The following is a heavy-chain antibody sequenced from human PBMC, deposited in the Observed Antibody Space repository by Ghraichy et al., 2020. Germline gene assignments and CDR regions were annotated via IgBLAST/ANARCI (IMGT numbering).Heavy chain of an antibody. V-gene: IGHV3-21*01. D-gene: IGHD2-21*02. CDR1: GFTFSSYS. CDR2: ISSSSSYI. Sequence: GGSLRLSCAASGFTFSSYSMNWVRQAPGKGLEWVSSISSSSSYIYYADSVKGRFTISRDNAKNSLYLQMNSLRAEDTAVYYCARDRYSGDLNYYYYGMDVWGQGTTVTVSS. J-gene: IGHJ6*02. CDR3: ARDRYSGDLNYYYYGMDV.